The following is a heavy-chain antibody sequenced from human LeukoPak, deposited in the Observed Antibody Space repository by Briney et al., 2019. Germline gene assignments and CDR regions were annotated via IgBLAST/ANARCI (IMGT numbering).Heavy chain of an antibody. Sequence: ASVKVSCKASGGTFSSYAIIWVRQAPGQGLEWMGGIIPIFGTANYAQKFQGRVTITTDESTSTAYMELRSLRSDDTAVYYCARAVFNWNFDYWGQGTLVTVSS. J-gene: IGHJ4*02. V-gene: IGHV1-69*05. CDR3: ARAVFNWNFDY. CDR2: IIPIFGTA. CDR1: GGTFSSYA. D-gene: IGHD1-1*01.